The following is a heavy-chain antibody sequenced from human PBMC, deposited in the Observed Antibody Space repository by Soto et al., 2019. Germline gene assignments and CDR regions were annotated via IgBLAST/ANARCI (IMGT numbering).Heavy chain of an antibody. D-gene: IGHD3-3*01. J-gene: IGHJ6*02. V-gene: IGHV3-48*03. Sequence: VQLVESGGGLVQPGGSLRLSCAASGFTFSSYEMNWVRQAPGKGLEWVSYISSSGSTIYYADSVKGRFTISRDNAKNSLYLQMNSLRAEDTAVYYCARDRVRYYDFWSGYLGLDVWGQGTTVTVSS. CDR2: ISSSGSTI. CDR1: GFTFSSYE. CDR3: ARDRVRYYDFWSGYLGLDV.